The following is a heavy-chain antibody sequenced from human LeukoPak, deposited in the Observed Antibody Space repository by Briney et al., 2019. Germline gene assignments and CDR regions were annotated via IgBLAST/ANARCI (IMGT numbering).Heavy chain of an antibody. Sequence: PGGSLRLSCAASGFTFRSYAMSWVRQAPGKGLEWVSAISDSGGSTYYADSVKGRFTISRDNSKSTLYLQMNSLRAEDTAVYYCARGLPAAASTFDYWGQGTLVTVSS. D-gene: IGHD6-13*01. CDR1: GFTFRSYA. CDR2: ISDSGGST. J-gene: IGHJ4*02. V-gene: IGHV3-23*01. CDR3: ARGLPAAASTFDY.